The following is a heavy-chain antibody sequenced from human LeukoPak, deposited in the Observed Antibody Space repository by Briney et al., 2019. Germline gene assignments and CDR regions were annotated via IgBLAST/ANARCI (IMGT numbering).Heavy chain of an antibody. D-gene: IGHD1-26*01. J-gene: IGHJ3*02. V-gene: IGHV4-59*12. CDR2: IYYSGST. CDR1: GFTFSSYA. CDR3: AKDGRYSGNYYDAFDI. Sequence: PGGSLRLSCAASGFTFSSYAMSWVRQAPGKGLEWIGYIYYSGSTNYNPSLKSRVTISVDTSKNQFSLKLSSVTAADTAIYYCAKDGRYSGNYYDAFDIWGQGTMVTVSS.